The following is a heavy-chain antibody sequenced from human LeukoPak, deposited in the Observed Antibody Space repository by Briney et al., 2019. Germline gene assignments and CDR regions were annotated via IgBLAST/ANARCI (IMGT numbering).Heavy chain of an antibody. CDR2: ISGSGGST. Sequence: PGGSLRLSCAASGFTFSSYAMSWVRQAPGKGLEWVSAISGSGGSTYYADSAKGRFTISSDNSKNTVYLQMNSLRAEDTAVYYCAKDIVVARAGYSSGWYGDYWGQGTLVTVSS. CDR1: GFTFSSYA. D-gene: IGHD6-19*01. J-gene: IGHJ4*02. CDR3: AKDIVVARAGYSSGWYGDY. V-gene: IGHV3-23*01.